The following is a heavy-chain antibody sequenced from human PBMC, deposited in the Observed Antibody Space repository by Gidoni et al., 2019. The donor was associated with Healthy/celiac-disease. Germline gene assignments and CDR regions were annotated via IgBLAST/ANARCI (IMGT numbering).Heavy chain of an antibody. V-gene: IGHV1-58*01. CDR1: GFTFTSSA. D-gene: IGHD3-22*01. CDR2: IVVGSGNT. J-gene: IGHJ5*02. Sequence: QMQLVQSGPEVKKPGTSVKVSCKASGFTFTSSAVQWVRQARGQRLEWIGWIVVGSGNTNYAQKFQERVTITRVMSTSTAYMELSSLRSEDTAVYYCAAEGASSADWGWFDPWGQGTLVTVSS. CDR3: AAEGASSADWGWFDP.